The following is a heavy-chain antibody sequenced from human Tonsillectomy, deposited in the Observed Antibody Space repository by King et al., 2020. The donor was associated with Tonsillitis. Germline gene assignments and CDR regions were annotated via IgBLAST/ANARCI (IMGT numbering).Heavy chain of an antibody. D-gene: IGHD1-20*01. CDR1: GFSLSNARMG. V-gene: IGHV2-26*01. CDR3: ARTTRYNWNYDGMDV. J-gene: IGHJ6*02. CDR2: IFSHDEK. Sequence: TLKESGPVLVKPTETLTLTCTVSGFSLSNARMGVSWIRQPPGKALEWLAHIFSHDEKSYSTSLKSILTMSRDTSKSQVVLTMTNMDPVDTATYYCARTTRYNWNYDGMDVWGQGTTVTVSS.